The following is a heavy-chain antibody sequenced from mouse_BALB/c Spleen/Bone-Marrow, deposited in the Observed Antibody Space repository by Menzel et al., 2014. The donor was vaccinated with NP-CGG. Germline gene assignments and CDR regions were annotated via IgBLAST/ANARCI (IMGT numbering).Heavy chain of an antibody. CDR2: ISSGGST. Sequence: EVMLVESGGGLVKPGGSLKLSCAASGFTFSSYAMSWVRQTPEKRLEWVASISSGGSTYYPDSVKGRFTISRDNARNILYLQMSSLRSEDTAMYYCARDGYYHAMDYWGQGTSVTVSS. CDR1: GFTFSSYA. V-gene: IGHV5-6-5*01. D-gene: IGHD2-3*01. CDR3: ARDGYYHAMDY. J-gene: IGHJ4*01.